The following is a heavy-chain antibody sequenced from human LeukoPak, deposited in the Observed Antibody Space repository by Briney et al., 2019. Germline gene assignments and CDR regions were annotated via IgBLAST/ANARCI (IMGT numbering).Heavy chain of an antibody. CDR1: GYTFTSYY. J-gene: IGHJ4*02. Sequence: ASVKVSCKASGYTFTSYYLHWVRQAPGQGLEWMGIINPSGGTTIYAQKFQGRVTMTRDTSTSTVYMELSSLRSEDTAVYYCARSMGAAGYVYWGQGTLVTVSS. D-gene: IGHD6-13*01. V-gene: IGHV1-46*01. CDR2: INPSGGTT. CDR3: ARSMGAAGYVY.